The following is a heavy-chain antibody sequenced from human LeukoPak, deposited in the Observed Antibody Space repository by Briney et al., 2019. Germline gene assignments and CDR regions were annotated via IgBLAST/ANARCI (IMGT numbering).Heavy chain of an antibody. CDR2: IYYSGST. CDR3: ARDVRGPGRFDY. V-gene: IGHV4-31*03. Sequence: PSETLSLTCTVSGGSISSGGYYWSWIRQHPGKGLEWIGYIYYSGSTYYNPSLKSRVTISVDTSKNQFSLKLSSVTAADTAVYYCARDVRGPGRFDYWGQGTLDTVSS. CDR1: GGSISSGGYY. D-gene: IGHD3-10*02. J-gene: IGHJ4*02.